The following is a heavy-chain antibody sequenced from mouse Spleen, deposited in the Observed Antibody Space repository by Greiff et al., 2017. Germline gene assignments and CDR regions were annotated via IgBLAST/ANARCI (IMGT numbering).Heavy chain of an antibody. Sequence: EVQVVESGGGLVKLGGSLKLSCAASGFTFSSYAMSWVRPTPEKRLEWVATISSGGGNTYYPDSVKGRFTISRDNAKNTLYLQMSSLKSEDTAMYYCARQGAYDGYYAMDYWGQGTSVTVSS. CDR2: ISSGGGNT. D-gene: IGHD2-12*01. CDR1: GFTFSSYA. J-gene: IGHJ4*01. CDR3: ARQGAYDGYYAMDY. V-gene: IGHV5-9-3*01.